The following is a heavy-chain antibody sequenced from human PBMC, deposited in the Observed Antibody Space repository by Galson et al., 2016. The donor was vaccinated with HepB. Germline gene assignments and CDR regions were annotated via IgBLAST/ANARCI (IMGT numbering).Heavy chain of an antibody. CDR2: FWNERDSE. CDR3: ARDRDRTTFFFDH. D-gene: IGHD2/OR15-2a*01. CDR1: GFTFSTHD. V-gene: IGHV3-33*01. Sequence: SLRLSCAASGFTFSTHDIHWVRQAPGKGLEWVAVFWNERDSEYYADSVKGRFTVSRDISKNTLYLEMNSLRAEDTAVYYCARDRDRTTFFFDHWGQGTPVTVSS. J-gene: IGHJ4*02.